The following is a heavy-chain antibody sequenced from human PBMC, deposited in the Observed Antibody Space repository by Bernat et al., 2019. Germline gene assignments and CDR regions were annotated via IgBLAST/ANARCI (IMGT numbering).Heavy chain of an antibody. J-gene: IGHJ2*01. CDR1: GFTFSSYA. D-gene: IGHD5-24*01. V-gene: IGHV3-30-3*01. Sequence: QVQLVESGGGVVQPGRSLRLSCAASGFTFSSYAMHWVRQAPGKGLEWVAVISYDGSNKYYADSVKGRFTISRDNSKNTLYLQMNSLRAEDTAVYYCARRGEMATIFPVWRLDWYFDLWGRGTLVTVSS. CDR2: ISYDGSNK. CDR3: ARRGEMATIFPVWRLDWYFDL.